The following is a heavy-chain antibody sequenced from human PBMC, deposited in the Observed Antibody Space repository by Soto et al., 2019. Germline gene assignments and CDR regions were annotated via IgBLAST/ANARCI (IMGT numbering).Heavy chain of an antibody. CDR2: ISSSSSYT. J-gene: IGHJ2*01. Sequence: QVQLVESGGGLVKPGGSLRLSCAASGFTFSDYYMSWIRQAPGKGLEWVSYISSSSSYTNYADSVKGRFTISRDNAKNSLYLQMNSLRAEDTAVYYCARLRDVVTSANFDLWGRGTLVTVSS. D-gene: IGHD2-21*02. V-gene: IGHV3-11*05. CDR3: ARLRDVVTSANFDL. CDR1: GFTFSDYY.